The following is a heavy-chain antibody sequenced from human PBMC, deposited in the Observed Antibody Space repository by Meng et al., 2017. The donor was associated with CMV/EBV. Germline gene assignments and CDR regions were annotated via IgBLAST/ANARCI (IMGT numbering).Heavy chain of an antibody. Sequence: GESLMISCTASGFTFGDYGMSWVRPAPGKGLEWVGFIRSKAYGGTTEYAASVEGRVTISRDDSKSIAYMQMNSLKTEDTAVYYCTRDGEEKCSSGWSGDYFDYWGQGTLVTVSS. CDR2: IRSKAYGGTT. CDR1: GFTFGDYG. J-gene: IGHJ4*02. V-gene: IGHV3-49*04. D-gene: IGHD6-19*01. CDR3: TRDGEEKCSSGWSGDYFDY.